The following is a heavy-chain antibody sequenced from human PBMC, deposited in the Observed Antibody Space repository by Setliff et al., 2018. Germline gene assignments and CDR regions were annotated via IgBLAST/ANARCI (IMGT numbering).Heavy chain of an antibody. CDR3: ARVDFTMLQGVLGQ. CDR1: GGSISSSSYY. Sequence: PSETLSLTCTVSGGSISSSSYYWGWIRQPPGKGLEWLGSVYFSGYTYYNPSLSGRVTISIDTSKNQFSLRLTSVTAADTAVYYCARVDFTMLQGVLGQWGHGTLVTVSS. V-gene: IGHV4-39*07. CDR2: VYFSGYT. J-gene: IGHJ1*01. D-gene: IGHD3-10*01.